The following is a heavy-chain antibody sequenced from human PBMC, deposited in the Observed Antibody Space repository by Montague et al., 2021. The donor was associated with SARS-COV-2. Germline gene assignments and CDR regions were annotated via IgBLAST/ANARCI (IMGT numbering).Heavy chain of an antibody. Sequence: SETLSLTCTVSGSSISSYYWGWIRQPAGKGLEWIGRIYTSGTTNYNPSLKSRVTMSVDTSKSQFSLKLSSVTAADTAVYYCAGGSGIINFYNSGMDVWGQGTTVTVSS. CDR1: GSSISSYY. J-gene: IGHJ6*02. CDR2: IYTSGTT. CDR3: AGGSGIINFYNSGMDV. D-gene: IGHD3-10*01. V-gene: IGHV4-4*07.